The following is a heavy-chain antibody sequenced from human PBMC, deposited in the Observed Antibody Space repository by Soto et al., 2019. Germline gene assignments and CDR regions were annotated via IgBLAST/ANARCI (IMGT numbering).Heavy chain of an antibody. CDR2: MNPGSGDT. V-gene: IGHV1-8*02. D-gene: IGHD1-1*01. J-gene: IGHJ5*02. CDR3: ARMESFGALNWFDP. Sequence: ASVKVSCKASGYTFTNNDVSWVRQATGQGLEWMGWMNPGSGDTGYAQKFQGRVTMTRDISIATAYMELNSLTSEDTAIYYCARMESFGALNWFDPWGQGPLVTVSA. CDR1: GYTFTNND.